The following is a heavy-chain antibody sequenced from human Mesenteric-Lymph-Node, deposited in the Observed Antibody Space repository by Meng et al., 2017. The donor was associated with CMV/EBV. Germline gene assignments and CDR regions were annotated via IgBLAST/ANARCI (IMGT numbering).Heavy chain of an antibody. Sequence: GESLKISCAASGFTFSTYDMSWARQAPGKGLEWVSAIRGSGGTYFADSVKGRFTVSSDNSEPTLYLQMNSLRVEDTAIYYCAKAFTIGYNYFESWGQGTLVTVSS. CDR2: IRGSGGT. CDR3: AKAFTIGYNYFES. J-gene: IGHJ4*02. V-gene: IGHV3-23*01. CDR1: GFTFSTYD. D-gene: IGHD5-24*01.